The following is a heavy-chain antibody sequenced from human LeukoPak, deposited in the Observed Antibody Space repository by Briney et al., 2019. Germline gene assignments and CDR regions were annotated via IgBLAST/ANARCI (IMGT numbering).Heavy chain of an antibody. CDR3: ARRGPPRTMLRGVKSGWFDP. V-gene: IGHV4-39*07. Sequence: SETLSLTCTVSGGSISSSSYYWGWIRQPPGKGLEWIGSIYYSGSTYYNPSLKSRVTISVDTSKNQFSLKLSSVTAADTAVYYCARRGPPRTMLRGVKSGWFDPWGQGTLVTVSS. D-gene: IGHD3-10*01. CDR2: IYYSGST. J-gene: IGHJ5*02. CDR1: GGSISSSSYY.